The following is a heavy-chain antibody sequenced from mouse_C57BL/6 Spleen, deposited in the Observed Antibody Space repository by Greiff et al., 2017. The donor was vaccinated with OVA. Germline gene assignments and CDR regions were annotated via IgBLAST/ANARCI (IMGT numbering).Heavy chain of an antibody. CDR2: ISYDGSN. J-gene: IGHJ3*01. Sequence: VQLKQSGPGLVKPSQSLSLTCSVTGYSITSGYYWNWIRQFPGNKLEWMGYISYDGSNNYNPSLKNRISITRDTSKNQFFLKLNSVTTEDTATEYCARDRLGLRWFAYWGQGTLVTVSA. D-gene: IGHD2-4*01. CDR1: GYSITSGYY. CDR3: ARDRLGLRWFAY. V-gene: IGHV3-6*01.